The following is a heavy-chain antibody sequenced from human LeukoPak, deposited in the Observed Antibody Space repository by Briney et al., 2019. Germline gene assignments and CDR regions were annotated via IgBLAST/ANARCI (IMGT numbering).Heavy chain of an antibody. CDR3: ARLDDYGDWYYYGMDV. J-gene: IGHJ6*02. Sequence: ASVKVSCKASGYTFTGYYMHWVRQAPGQGLEWMGWINPNSGGTNYAQKFQGRVTMTRDTSISTAYMELSRLRSDDTAVYYCARLDDYGDWYYYGMDVWGQGTTVTVSS. V-gene: IGHV1-2*02. CDR2: INPNSGGT. CDR1: GYTFTGYY. D-gene: IGHD4-17*01.